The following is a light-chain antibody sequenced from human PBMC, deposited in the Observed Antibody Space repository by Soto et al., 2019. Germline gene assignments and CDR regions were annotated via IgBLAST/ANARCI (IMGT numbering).Light chain of an antibody. CDR2: GAS. CDR1: QRVSSSY. V-gene: IGKV3-20*01. CDR3: QQDGSSPWT. Sequence: EIVLTQSPGTLSLSPGERAALSCRASQRVSSSYLAWYQQKPGQAPRLLIYGASSRATGIPGRFSGSGSGTDFALTISRLEPEDFAVYYCQQDGSSPWTFGQGTKVEFK. J-gene: IGKJ1*01.